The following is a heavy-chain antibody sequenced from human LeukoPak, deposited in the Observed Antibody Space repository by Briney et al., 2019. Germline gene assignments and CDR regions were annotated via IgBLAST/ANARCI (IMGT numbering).Heavy chain of an antibody. V-gene: IGHV3-53*01. Sequence: GGSLRLSCAASGFDVGRNHMTWVRQTPGKGLEWVSFIYSGGATYYADSVRGRFTISRDSSKNTLYLQMNSLRVEDTAVYYCARVPGYSWGQGTPVTVSS. J-gene: IGHJ4*02. CDR2: IYSGGAT. CDR3: ARVPGYS. D-gene: IGHD6-13*01. CDR1: GFDVGRNH.